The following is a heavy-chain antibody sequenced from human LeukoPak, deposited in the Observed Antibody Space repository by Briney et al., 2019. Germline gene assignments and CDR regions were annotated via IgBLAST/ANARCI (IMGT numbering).Heavy chain of an antibody. CDR2: ISFDGSNK. CDR3: ARDRAPNQWLVSYYYGMDV. V-gene: IGHV3-30*04. Sequence: PGGSLRLSCAASGFTFSNYAMLWVRQAPGKGLEWVAIISFDGSNKYYADSVKGRFTISRDNSKNTLYLQMNSLRAEDTAVYYCARDRAPNQWLVSYYYGMDVWGQGTTVTVSS. D-gene: IGHD6-19*01. CDR1: GFTFSNYA. J-gene: IGHJ6*02.